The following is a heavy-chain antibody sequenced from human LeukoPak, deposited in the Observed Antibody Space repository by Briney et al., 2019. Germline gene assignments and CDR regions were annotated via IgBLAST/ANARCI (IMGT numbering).Heavy chain of an antibody. J-gene: IGHJ4*02. CDR2: VYYTGST. Sequence: SETLSLTCTVSGGSISSSPYYWGWIRQPPGKGLEWIGNVYYTGSTHYNPSLKSRVTISVDTSKTQFSLKVSSVTAADTAVYYCARLSKGRYFDYIFDYWGQGTLVTVSS. D-gene: IGHD3-9*01. CDR1: GGSISSSPYY. V-gene: IGHV4-39*01. CDR3: ARLSKGRYFDYIFDY.